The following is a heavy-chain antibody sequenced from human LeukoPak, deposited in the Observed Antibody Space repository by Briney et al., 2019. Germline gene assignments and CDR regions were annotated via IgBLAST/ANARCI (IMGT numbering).Heavy chain of an antibody. D-gene: IGHD6-6*01. V-gene: IGHV3-30*02. Sequence: PGGSLRLSCAASGFTFSSYGMHWVRQAPGKGLEWVAFIRYDGSNKYYADSVKGRFTISRDNSKNTLYLQMNSLRAEDTAVYYCAKDRMGSSYAFDIWGQGTMVTVSS. CDR1: GFTFSSYG. CDR3: AKDRMGSSYAFDI. CDR2: IRYDGSNK. J-gene: IGHJ3*02.